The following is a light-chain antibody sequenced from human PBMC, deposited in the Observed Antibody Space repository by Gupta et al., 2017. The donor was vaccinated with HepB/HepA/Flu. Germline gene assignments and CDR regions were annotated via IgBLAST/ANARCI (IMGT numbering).Light chain of an antibody. J-gene: IGKJ1*01. CDR3: QYYRS. V-gene: IGKV3-20*01. CDR2: GAS. Sequence: IVLPHSPGPLPLSPGERAPLSCRDSQSISSTYLAWDQQKHGQATRRLIYGASTRATEITDRCSGSGSGTDFTLTSSRLEPEDSAGYFCQYYRSFGQGT. CDR1: QSISSTY.